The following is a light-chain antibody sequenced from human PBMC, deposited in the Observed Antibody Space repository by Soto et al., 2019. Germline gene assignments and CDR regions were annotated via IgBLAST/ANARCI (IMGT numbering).Light chain of an antibody. J-gene: IGLJ1*01. CDR2: EVS. Sequence: QSVLTQPASVSGSPGQSITISCTGTSSDFGGYNYVSWYQHHPGKAPKLMIYEVSERPSGVPDRFSGSKSSNTASLTVSGLQAEDEADYYCSSYAGSNNLVFGTGTKGTVL. CDR1: SSDFGGYNY. V-gene: IGLV2-8*01. CDR3: SSYAGSNNLV.